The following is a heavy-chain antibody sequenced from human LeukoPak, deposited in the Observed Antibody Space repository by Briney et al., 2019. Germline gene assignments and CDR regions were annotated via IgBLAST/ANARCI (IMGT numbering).Heavy chain of an antibody. J-gene: IGHJ4*02. V-gene: IGHV3-21*01. CDR1: GFTFSSYS. Sequence: GGSLRLSCAASGFTFSSYSMDWVRQAPGKGLEWVSSISSSSSYIYYADSVKGRFTISRDNAKNSLYLQMSSLRTEDTAVYYCATDPSGTYSYYLHYWGQGTLVTVSS. D-gene: IGHD1-26*01. CDR3: ATDPSGTYSYYLHY. CDR2: ISSSSSYI.